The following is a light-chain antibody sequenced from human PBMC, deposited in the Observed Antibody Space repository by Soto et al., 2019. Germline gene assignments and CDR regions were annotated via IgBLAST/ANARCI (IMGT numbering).Light chain of an antibody. CDR2: AAS. V-gene: IGKV3-15*01. CDR1: QSVRSN. Sequence: EIVLTQSPDTLSSSPGERATLSCRASQSVRSNLAWYQQKPGQAPRLVIYAASTRATGIPDRFSGSVSGTEFTLTISSLQSEDFAVYYCQQYNEWPPFTFGQGTRLEIK. CDR3: QQYNEWPPFT. J-gene: IGKJ5*01.